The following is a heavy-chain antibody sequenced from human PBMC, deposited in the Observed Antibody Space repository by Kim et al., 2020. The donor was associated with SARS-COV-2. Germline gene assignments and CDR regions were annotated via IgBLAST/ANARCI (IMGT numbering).Heavy chain of an antibody. V-gene: IGHV3-33*05. Sequence: GGSLRLSCAASGFTFSSYGMHWVRQAPGKGLEWVAVISYDGSNKYYADSVKGRFTISRDNSKNTLYLQMNSLRAEDTAVYYCARDLNYYGYCMDVWGQGTTVTVSS. CDR2: ISYDGSNK. D-gene: IGHD3-10*01. CDR3: ARDLNYYGYCMDV. J-gene: IGHJ6*02. CDR1: GFTFSSYG.